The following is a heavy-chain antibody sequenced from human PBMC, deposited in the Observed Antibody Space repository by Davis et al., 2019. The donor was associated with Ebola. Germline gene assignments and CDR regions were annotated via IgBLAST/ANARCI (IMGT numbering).Heavy chain of an antibody. CDR1: GGSISSGNW. Sequence: MPSETLSLTCAVSGGSISSGNWWSWVRQPPGKGPEWIGEIYHSGSTNYNPSLKSRVTISVDTSKNQFSLKLTSVTAADTALYFCAGDGSDSNWFFYWGQGTLVTVSS. V-gene: IGHV4-4*02. D-gene: IGHD1-1*01. CDR2: IYHSGST. CDR3: AGDGSDSNWFFY. J-gene: IGHJ5*01.